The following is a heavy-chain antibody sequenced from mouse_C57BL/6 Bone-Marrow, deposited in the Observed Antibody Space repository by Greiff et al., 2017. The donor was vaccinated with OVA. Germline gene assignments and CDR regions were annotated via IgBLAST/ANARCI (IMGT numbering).Heavy chain of an antibody. Sequence: EVNVVESGEGLVKPGGSLKLSCAASGFTFSSYAMSWVRQTPEKRLEWVAYISSGGDYIYYADTVKGRFTISRDNARNTLYLQMSSLKSEDTAMYYCTREDYYDYVYYAMDYWGQGTSVTVSS. CDR1: GFTFSSYA. CDR3: TREDYYDYVYYAMDY. CDR2: ISSGGDYI. V-gene: IGHV5-9-1*02. D-gene: IGHD2-4*01. J-gene: IGHJ4*01.